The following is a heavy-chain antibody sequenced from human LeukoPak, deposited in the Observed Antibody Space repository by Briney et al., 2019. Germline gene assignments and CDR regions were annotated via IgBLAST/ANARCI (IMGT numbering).Heavy chain of an antibody. CDR1: GFTFSSYS. CDR3: ARLWGYCSGGSCYSTPY. J-gene: IGHJ4*02. D-gene: IGHD2-15*01. Sequence: GGSLRLSCAASGFTFSSYSMNWVRQAPGKGLEWVSYISNSGGTIYYADSVKGRFTISRDNAKNSLYLQMNSLRDEDTAVYYCARLWGYCSGGSCYSTPYWGQGTLVTVSS. V-gene: IGHV3-48*02. CDR2: ISNSGGTI.